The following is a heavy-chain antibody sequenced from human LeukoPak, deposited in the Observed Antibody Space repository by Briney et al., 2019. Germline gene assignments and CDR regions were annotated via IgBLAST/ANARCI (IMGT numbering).Heavy chain of an antibody. D-gene: IGHD1-1*01. J-gene: IGHJ3*02. CDR1: GGSFSGYY. Sequence: SETLSLTCAVYGGSFSGYYWSWIRQPPGKGLEWIGEINHSGSTNYNPSLKSRVTISVDTSKNQFSLKLSSVTAADTAVYYCAREVGRAGNAFDIWGQGTMVTVSS. CDR3: AREVGRAGNAFDI. V-gene: IGHV4-34*01. CDR2: INHSGST.